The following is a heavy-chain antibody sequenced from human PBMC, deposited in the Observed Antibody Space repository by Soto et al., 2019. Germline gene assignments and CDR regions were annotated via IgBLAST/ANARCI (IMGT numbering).Heavy chain of an antibody. V-gene: IGHV4-34*01. Sequence: QVQLQQWGAGLWKPSETLSLTCAVYGGSFSGYYWTWIRRSPEKGLGGIGEVIHSGTTYYNPSLKTRVTISVHTPKNQFSLKMSSVTAADTAVYYCARGIGYCSSINCYSSRRLRFDSWGQGTLVTVSS. D-gene: IGHD2-2*01. CDR3: ARGIGYCSSINCYSSRRLRFDS. CDR1: GGSFSGYY. CDR2: VIHSGTT. J-gene: IGHJ4*02.